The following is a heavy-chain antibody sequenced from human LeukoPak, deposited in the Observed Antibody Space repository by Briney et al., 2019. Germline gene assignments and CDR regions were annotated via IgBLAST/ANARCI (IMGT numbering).Heavy chain of an antibody. D-gene: IGHD3-22*01. V-gene: IGHV3-48*01. CDR3: XXXXXXXXXYDSSGYYDY. CDR1: GLTFSSYS. CDR2: ISSSSSTI. J-gene: IGHJ4*02. Sequence: GGSLRLSCAASGLTFSSYSMNWVRQAPGKGLEWVSYISSSSSTIYYADSVKGRFTISRDNAKNSLYLQMNSLRAEDTAVYYXXXXXXXXXXYDSSGYYDYWGQGTLVTVSS.